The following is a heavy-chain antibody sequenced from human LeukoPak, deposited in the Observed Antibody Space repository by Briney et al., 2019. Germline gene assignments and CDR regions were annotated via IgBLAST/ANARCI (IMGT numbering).Heavy chain of an antibody. V-gene: IGHV1-18*04. CDR3: ARDRRYCSGGSCYWRYFDY. J-gene: IGHJ4*02. CDR2: ISAYNGNT. CDR1: GYTFTGYY. Sequence: ASVKVSCKASGYTFTGYYMHWVRQAPGQGLEWMGWISAYNGNTNYAQKLQGRVTMTTDTSTSTAYMELRSLRSDDTAVYYCARDRRYCSGGSCYWRYFDYWGQGTLVTVSS. D-gene: IGHD2-15*01.